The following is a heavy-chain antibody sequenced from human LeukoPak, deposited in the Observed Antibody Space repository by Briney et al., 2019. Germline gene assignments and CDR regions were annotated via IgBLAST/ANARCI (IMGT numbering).Heavy chain of an antibody. D-gene: IGHD5-12*01. J-gene: IGHJ4*02. CDR2: IYSGGST. V-gene: IGHV3-53*01. CDR3: ARLVATITYYFDY. CDR1: GLSVSNNY. Sequence: GGSLTLSCTASGLSVSNNYMSWVRQAPGKGLEWASVIYSGGSTFYADSVKGRFTISRDKSKNTLYLQMNSLRAEDTAVYFCARLVATITYYFDYWGQGTLVTVSS.